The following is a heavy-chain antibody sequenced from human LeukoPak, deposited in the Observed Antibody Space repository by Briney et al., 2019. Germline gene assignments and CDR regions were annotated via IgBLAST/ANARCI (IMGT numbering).Heavy chain of an antibody. CDR2: IHYSGST. D-gene: IGHD2-8*02. CDR1: GGSIRTSDYY. Sequence: SETLSLTCTVSGGSIRTSDYYWAWIRQPPGRGLEWIGTIHYSGSTFYKPPLKSRLTVSADTSRNQFYMKLSSVTAADTAVYYCARASGVLPSFKWANWFDTWGQGTLVTVSS. V-gene: IGHV4-39*01. J-gene: IGHJ5*02. CDR3: ARASGVLPSFKWANWFDT.